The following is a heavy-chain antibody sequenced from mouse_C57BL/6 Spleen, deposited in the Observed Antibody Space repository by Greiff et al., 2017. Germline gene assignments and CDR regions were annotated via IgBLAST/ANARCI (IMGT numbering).Heavy chain of an antibody. CDR2: IDPSDSYT. Sequence: VQLQQSGAELVRPGTSVKLSCKASGYTFTSYWMHWVKQRPGQGLEWIGVIDPSDSYTNYNQKFKGKATLTVDTSSSTAYMQLSSLTSEDSAVYYCARSGYGSSYSWFAYWGQGTLVTVSA. CDR1: GYTFTSYW. V-gene: IGHV1-59*01. D-gene: IGHD1-1*01. CDR3: ARSGYGSSYSWFAY. J-gene: IGHJ3*01.